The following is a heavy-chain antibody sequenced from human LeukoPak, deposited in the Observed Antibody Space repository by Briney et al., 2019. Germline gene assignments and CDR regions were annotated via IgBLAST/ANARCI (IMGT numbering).Heavy chain of an antibody. CDR1: GFTFSSYS. J-gene: IGHJ3*02. V-gene: IGHV3-21*01. CDR2: ISSSSSYI. D-gene: IGHD3-3*01. Sequence: GGSLRLSCAVSGFTFSSYSMNWVRQAPGKGLEWVSSISSSSSYIYYADSVKGRFTISRDNAKNSLYLQMNSLRAEDTAVYYCARDRRLEWFLNAFDIWGQGTMVTVSS. CDR3: ARDRRLEWFLNAFDI.